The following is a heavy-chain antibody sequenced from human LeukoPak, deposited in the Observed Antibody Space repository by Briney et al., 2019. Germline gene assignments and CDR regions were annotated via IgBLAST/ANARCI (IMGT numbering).Heavy chain of an antibody. J-gene: IGHJ4*02. Sequence: GGSLRLSCAASGFTVSSNYMSWVRQAPGKGLEWVANIHQHGTEKYYVGSVKGRFTVSRDNAKNSLFLQMNSLRTEDTAVYYYARVGVFATTRHFDFWGQGTLVTVSS. CDR2: IHQHGTEK. D-gene: IGHD1-26*01. CDR1: GFTVSSNY. V-gene: IGHV3-7*01. CDR3: ARVGVFATTRHFDF.